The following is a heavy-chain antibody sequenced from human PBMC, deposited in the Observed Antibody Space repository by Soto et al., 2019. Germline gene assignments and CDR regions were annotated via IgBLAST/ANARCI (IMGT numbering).Heavy chain of an antibody. CDR3: AGVGDSGYYLGPFDY. Sequence: GGSLRLSCAASGFTFRRYWMHWVRQAPGKGLVWVSRIDSDGSTTQYEDSVRGRFTISRDNAKNTLFLQMNSLRAEDTAVYYCAGVGDSGYYLGPFDYWGQGTLVTVSS. V-gene: IGHV3-74*03. J-gene: IGHJ4*02. CDR2: IDSDGSTT. D-gene: IGHD3-22*01. CDR1: GFTFRRYW.